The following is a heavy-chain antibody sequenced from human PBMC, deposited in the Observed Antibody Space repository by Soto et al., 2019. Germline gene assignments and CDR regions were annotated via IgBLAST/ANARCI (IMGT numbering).Heavy chain of an antibody. Sequence: EVQLVESGGGLVQPGGSLRLSCAASGFTFSSYAMHWVRQAPGKGLEYVSAISSNGGSTYYANSVKGRFTISRDNSKNTLYLQMGSLRAEDVAVYYWARGTRRGVVIPAAYIDVWGKGTTVTVSS. D-gene: IGHD2-2*01. CDR3: ARGTRRGVVIPAAYIDV. CDR2: ISSNGGST. V-gene: IGHV3-64*01. CDR1: GFTFSSYA. J-gene: IGHJ6*03.